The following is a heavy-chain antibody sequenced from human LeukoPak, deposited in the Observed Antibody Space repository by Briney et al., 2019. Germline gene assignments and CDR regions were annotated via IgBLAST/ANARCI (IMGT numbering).Heavy chain of an antibody. V-gene: IGHV1-2*02. J-gene: IGHJ3*02. Sequence: ASVKVSCKASGYTFTANYMHWVRQAPGQGLEWMGWINPDSGGTKYANKFQGRVTMTRDTSISAAYVELSSLRSDDTAVYYCARDSRFGGVTPSNAFDIWGQGTMVTVSS. CDR3: ARDSRFGGVTPSNAFDI. CDR1: GYTFTANY. D-gene: IGHD3-10*01. CDR2: INPDSGGT.